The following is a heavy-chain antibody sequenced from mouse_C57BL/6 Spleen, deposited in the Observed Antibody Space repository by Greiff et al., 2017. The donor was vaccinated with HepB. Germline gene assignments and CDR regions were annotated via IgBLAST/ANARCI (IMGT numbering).Heavy chain of an antibody. V-gene: IGHV1-22*01. J-gene: IGHJ1*03. CDR3: AQAGLYWYFDV. D-gene: IGHD3-1*01. CDR2: INPNNGGT. Sequence: EVQLQQSGPELVKPGASVKMSCKASGYTFTDYNMHWVKQSHGKSLEWIGYINPNNGGTSYNQKFKGKATLTVNKSSSTAYMALRSLTSEDSAVYSCAQAGLYWYFDVWGTGTTVTVSS. CDR1: GYTFTDYN.